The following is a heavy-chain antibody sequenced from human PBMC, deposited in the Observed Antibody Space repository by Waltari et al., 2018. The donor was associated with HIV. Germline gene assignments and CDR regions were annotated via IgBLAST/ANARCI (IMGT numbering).Heavy chain of an antibody. D-gene: IGHD6-6*01. CDR2: ISQSGDT. CDR3: ARVAARTSYYFYYMDV. CDR1: GVSISSTNW. Sequence: QVQVQESGPGLVKPSGTLSLTCAVSGVSISSTNWWSWVRQPPGKGLEWIGEISQSGDTNYNPSLKSRVAISVDKSKTQFSLVLSSVTAADTAVYYCARVAARTSYYFYYMDVWGRGTTVTVSS. J-gene: IGHJ6*03. V-gene: IGHV4-4*02.